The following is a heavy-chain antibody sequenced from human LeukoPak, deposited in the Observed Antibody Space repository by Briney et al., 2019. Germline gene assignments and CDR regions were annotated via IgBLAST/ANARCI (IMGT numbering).Heavy chain of an antibody. D-gene: IGHD3-10*01. CDR1: GGSISSYY. V-gene: IGHV4-59*01. CDR3: ARVTLGSDAFDI. CDR2: IYYSGST. J-gene: IGHJ3*02. Sequence: HPSETLSLTCTVSGGSISSYYWSWIRQPPGKGLEWIGYIYYSGSTNYNPSLKSRVTISVDTSKNQFSLKLSSVTAADTAVYYCARVTLGSDAFDIWGQGTMVTVSS.